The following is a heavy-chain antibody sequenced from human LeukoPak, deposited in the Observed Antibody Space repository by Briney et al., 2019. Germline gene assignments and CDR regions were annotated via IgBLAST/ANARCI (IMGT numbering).Heavy chain of an antibody. CDR2: IKQDGSEK. V-gene: IGHV3-7*01. Sequence: GGSLRLSCAASGFTFSSYWMSWVRQAPGKGLEWVANIKQDGSEKYYVDSVKGRFTISRDNANNSLYLQMSSLRAEDTAVYYCARKQTAYSSIDYWGQGTLVTVSS. D-gene: IGHD6-13*01. CDR3: ARKQTAYSSIDY. J-gene: IGHJ4*02. CDR1: GFTFSSYW.